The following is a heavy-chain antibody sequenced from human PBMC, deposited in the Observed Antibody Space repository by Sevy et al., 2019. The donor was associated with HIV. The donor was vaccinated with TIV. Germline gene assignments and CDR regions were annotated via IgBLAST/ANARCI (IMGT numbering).Heavy chain of an antibody. Sequence: GGSLRLSCAASGFXFSSYAMSXXRQAPXXXLEWXXXLIXXXGRTYXADSVTGRFIISRDNSRNTLYLQMNSLRAEDXXFYYCAKRRVQXGLSGXGANYGMDVCGRGTTVTVSS. J-gene: IGHJ6*02. CDR1: GFXFSSYA. D-gene: IGHD2-8*02. CDR2: LIXXXGRT. CDR3: AKRRVQXGLSGXGANYGMDV. V-gene: IGHV3-23*01.